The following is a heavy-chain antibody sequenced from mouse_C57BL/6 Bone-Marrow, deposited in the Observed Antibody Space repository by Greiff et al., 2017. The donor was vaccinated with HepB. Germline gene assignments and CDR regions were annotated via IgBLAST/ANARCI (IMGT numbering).Heavy chain of an antibody. CDR3: ALYYDYDGWFAY. J-gene: IGHJ3*01. Sequence: VQLQQSGPELVKPGASVKISCKASGYSFTSYYIHWVKQRPGQGLEWIGWIYPGSGNTKYNEKFKGKATLTADTSSSTAYMQLSSLTSEDSAVYYCALYYDYDGWFAYWGQGTLVTVSA. CDR1: GYSFTSYY. D-gene: IGHD2-4*01. CDR2: IYPGSGNT. V-gene: IGHV1-66*01.